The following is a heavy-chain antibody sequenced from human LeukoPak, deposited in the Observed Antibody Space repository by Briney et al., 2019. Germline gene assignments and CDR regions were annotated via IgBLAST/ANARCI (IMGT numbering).Heavy chain of an antibody. CDR2: IIPILGIA. CDR1: GGTFSSYA. CDR3: AIELLWFGELMGN. Sequence: GASVKVSCKASGGTFSSYAISWVRQAPGQGLEWMGRIIPILGIANYAQKFQGRVTTSADKSTSTAYMELSSLRSEDTRVYCCAIELLWFGELMGNWGQGTQVTVSS. D-gene: IGHD3-10*01. V-gene: IGHV1-69*04. J-gene: IGHJ4*02.